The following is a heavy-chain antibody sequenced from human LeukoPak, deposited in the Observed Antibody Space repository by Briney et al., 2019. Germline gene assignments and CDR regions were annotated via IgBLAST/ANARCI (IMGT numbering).Heavy chain of an antibody. CDR2: ISYDGSNK. V-gene: IGHV3-30*03. Sequence: PGGSLRLSCAASGFTFSSYGMHWVRQAPGKGLEWVAVISYDGSNKYYADSVKGRFTISRDNSKNTLYLQMNSLSAEDTAVYYCARDGEYSGSSLDYWGQGTLVTVSS. D-gene: IGHD6-6*01. CDR3: ARDGEYSGSSLDY. CDR1: GFTFSSYG. J-gene: IGHJ4*02.